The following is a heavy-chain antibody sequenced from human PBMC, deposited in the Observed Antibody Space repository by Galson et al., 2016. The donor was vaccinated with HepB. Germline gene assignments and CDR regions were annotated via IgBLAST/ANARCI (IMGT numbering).Heavy chain of an antibody. CDR3: ARVAHGGTYFDY. CDR2: IYYRGST. Sequence: SETLSLTCTVSGDSISSNLYFWAWIRQPPGKGLQWIGNIYYRGSTYYNPSLKSQVTISVDTSKNQFSLKLRSVTAADTAVYYCARVAHGGTYFDYWGQGALLPVSS. CDR1: GDSISSNLYF. V-gene: IGHV4-39*01. D-gene: IGHD3-16*01. J-gene: IGHJ4*02.